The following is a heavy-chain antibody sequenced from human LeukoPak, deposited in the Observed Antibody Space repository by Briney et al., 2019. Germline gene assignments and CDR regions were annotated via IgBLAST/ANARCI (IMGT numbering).Heavy chain of an antibody. CDR3: ATGHLYSSSWHDY. D-gene: IGHD6-13*01. CDR2: FDPEDGET. CDR1: GYTLTELS. J-gene: IGHJ4*02. V-gene: IGHV1-24*01. Sequence: ASVKVSCKVSGYTLTELSMHWVRQAPGKGLEWMGGFDPEDGETTYAQKFQGRVTMTEDTSTDTAYMELSSLRSEDTAVYYCATGHLYSSSWHDYWGQGTLVTVSS.